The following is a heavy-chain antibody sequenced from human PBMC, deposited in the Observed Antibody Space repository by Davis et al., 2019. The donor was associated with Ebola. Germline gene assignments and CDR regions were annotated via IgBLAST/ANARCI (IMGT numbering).Heavy chain of an antibody. J-gene: IGHJ6*02. CDR1: GGSISSSSYY. CDR2: IYYSGST. D-gene: IGHD1-14*01. Sequence: PSETLSLTCTVSGGSISSSSYYWGWIRQPPGKGLEWIGSIYYSGSTYYNPSLKSRVTISVDTSKNQFSLKLSSVTAADTAVYYCARPADRTGGSMDVWGQGTTVTVSS. CDR3: ARPADRTGGSMDV. V-gene: IGHV4-39*01.